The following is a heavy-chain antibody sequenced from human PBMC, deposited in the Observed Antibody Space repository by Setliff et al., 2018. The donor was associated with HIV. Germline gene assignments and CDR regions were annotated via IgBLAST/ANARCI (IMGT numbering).Heavy chain of an antibody. J-gene: IGHJ3*02. V-gene: IGHV1-2*02. CDR1: GYTFSDYY. CDR3: ARDPGYKSTWYGVFDI. Sequence: ASVKVSCKAPGYTFSDYYMHWVRQAPGQGLEWMGWINPNSGGTNYAQKFQGRVNMTRDTSISTTYMELSRLRSDDTAVYYCARDPGYKSTWYGVFDIWGQGTMVTVSS. D-gene: IGHD6-13*01. CDR2: INPNSGGT.